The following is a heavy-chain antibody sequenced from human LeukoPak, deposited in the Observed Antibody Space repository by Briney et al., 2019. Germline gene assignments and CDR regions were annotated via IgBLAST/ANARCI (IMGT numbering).Heavy chain of an antibody. J-gene: IGHJ6*02. Sequence: GGSLRLSCAASGFTFSTYAMSWVRQAPGKGLEWVSAISVSACSTYYADSVKGRFTISRDNSKNTLYLQMNSLRAEDTAVYYCAQSRGVVVVAATVHYYYGMDVWGQGTTVTVSS. V-gene: IGHV3-23*01. D-gene: IGHD2-15*01. CDR3: AQSRGVVVVAATVHYYYGMDV. CDR1: GFTFSTYA. CDR2: ISVSACST.